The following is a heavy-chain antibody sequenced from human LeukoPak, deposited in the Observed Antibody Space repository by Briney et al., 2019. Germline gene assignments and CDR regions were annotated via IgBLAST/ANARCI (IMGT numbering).Heavy chain of an antibody. D-gene: IGHD6-6*01. Sequence: SETLSLTCAVYGGSFSGYYWSWIRQPPGKGLEWIGEINHSGSTNYNPSLKSRVTISVDTSKNQFSLKLSSVTAADTAVYYCASLGDSSSPHWGQGTLVTVSS. CDR2: INHSGST. CDR1: GGSFSGYY. J-gene: IGHJ4*02. V-gene: IGHV4-34*01. CDR3: ASLGDSSSPH.